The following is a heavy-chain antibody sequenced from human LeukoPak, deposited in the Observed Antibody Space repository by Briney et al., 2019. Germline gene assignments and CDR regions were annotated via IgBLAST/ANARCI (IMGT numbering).Heavy chain of an antibody. V-gene: IGHV3-49*04. CDR1: GFTFSSYG. CDR2: IRSKAYGGTT. Sequence: GGSLRLSCAASGFTFSSYGMHWVRQAPGKGLEWVGFIRSKAYGGTTEYAASVKGRFSISRDDSKSMAYLQMNSLKTEDTAVYYCTRAYDSSGFLRYYGMDVWGQGTTVTVSS. D-gene: IGHD3-22*01. CDR3: TRAYDSSGFLRYYGMDV. J-gene: IGHJ6*02.